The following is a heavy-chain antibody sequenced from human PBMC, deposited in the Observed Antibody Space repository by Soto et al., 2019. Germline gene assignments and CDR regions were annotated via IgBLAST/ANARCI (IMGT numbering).Heavy chain of an antibody. D-gene: IGHD3-3*01. J-gene: IGHJ3*02. CDR1: GYTFTSYG. CDR2: ISAYNGNT. CDR3: ARVVVSEQPYYDFWSGSTLDAFDI. Sequence: ASVKVSCKASGYTFTSYGISWVRQAPGQGLERMGWISAYNGNTNYAQKLQGRVTMTTDTSTSTAYMELRSLRSDDTAVYYCARVVVSEQPYYDFWSGSTLDAFDIWGQGTMVTVSS. V-gene: IGHV1-18*01.